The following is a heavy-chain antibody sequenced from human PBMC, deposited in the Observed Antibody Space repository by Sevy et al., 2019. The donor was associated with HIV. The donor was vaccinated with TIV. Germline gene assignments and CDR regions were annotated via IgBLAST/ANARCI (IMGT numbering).Heavy chain of an antibody. D-gene: IGHD3-10*01. Sequence: GGSLRLSCAASGFTFSSHAMLWVRQAPGKGLEWVAVISSDGSNKYYADSVKGRFTISRDNSKNTLYLQMNSLRTEDTAVYDCAKDFGYASGTYLTGWGQGTLVTVSS. CDR2: ISSDGSNK. CDR1: GFTFSSHA. V-gene: IGHV3-30*18. CDR3: AKDFGYASGTYLTG. J-gene: IGHJ4*02.